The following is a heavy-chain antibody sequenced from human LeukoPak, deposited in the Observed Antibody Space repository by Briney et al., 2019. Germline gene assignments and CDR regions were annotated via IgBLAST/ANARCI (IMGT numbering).Heavy chain of an antibody. CDR1: GYTFTGYY. CDR3: ARSGYYYGLDV. Sequence: GASVKVSCKTSGYTFTGYYMHWVRQAPGQGLEWMGWMRWNNPSSGGTNYAQRFQGRVTMTRDTSISTAYMVLYRLTSDDTAVYYCARSGYYYGLDVWGQGTTVTVSS. D-gene: IGHD1-26*01. J-gene: IGHJ6*02. CDR2: MRWNNPSSGGT. V-gene: IGHV1-2*02.